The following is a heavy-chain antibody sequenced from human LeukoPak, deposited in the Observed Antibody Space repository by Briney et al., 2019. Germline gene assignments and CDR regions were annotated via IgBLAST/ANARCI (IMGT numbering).Heavy chain of an antibody. J-gene: IGHJ4*02. D-gene: IGHD3-22*01. CDR1: GFTFSSYA. Sequence: GGSLRLSCAASGFTFSSYAMSWVRQAPGKGLEWVPAISGSGGSTYYADSVKGRFTISRDNSKNTLYLQMNSLRAEDTAVYYCAKDMAYYDSSGPLPYWGQGTLVTVSS. CDR3: AKDMAYYDSSGPLPY. CDR2: ISGSGGST. V-gene: IGHV3-23*01.